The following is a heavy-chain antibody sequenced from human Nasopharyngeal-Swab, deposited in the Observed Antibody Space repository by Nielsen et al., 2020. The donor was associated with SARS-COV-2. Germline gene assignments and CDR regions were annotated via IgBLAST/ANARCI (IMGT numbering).Heavy chain of an antibody. CDR2: IIPIFGTA. V-gene: IGHV1-69*13. J-gene: IGHJ5*02. CDR1: GGAFSSYA. Sequence: SVKVSCKASGGAFSSYAISWVRQAPGQGLEWMGGIIPIFGTANYAQKFQGRVTITADESTSTAYMELSSLRSEDTAVYYCARGIAARSWFDPWGQGTLVTVSS. CDR3: ARGIAARSWFDP. D-gene: IGHD6-6*01.